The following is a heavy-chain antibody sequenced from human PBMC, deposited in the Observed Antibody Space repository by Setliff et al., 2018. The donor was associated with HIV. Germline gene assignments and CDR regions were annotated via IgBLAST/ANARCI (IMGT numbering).Heavy chain of an antibody. V-gene: IGHV4-38-2*01. J-gene: IGHJ5*02. CDR3: ASQGVRGAYTWFDP. Sequence: PSETLSLTCLVFGYSISDGYRWGWIRQSPGKGPQWIASIYSTGDTYYSPSLRSRVTISIDTTKNRFSLKLTSVTAADTAVYYCASQGVRGAYTWFDPWGQGTLVTVSS. CDR1: GYSISDGYR. CDR2: IYSTGDT. D-gene: IGHD3-10*01.